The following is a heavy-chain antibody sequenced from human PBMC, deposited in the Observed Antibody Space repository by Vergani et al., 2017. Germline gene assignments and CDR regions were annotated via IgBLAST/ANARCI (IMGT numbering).Heavy chain of an antibody. CDR1: GGSISSGSYY. CDR3: ARGSRAEGGSGPDK. J-gene: IGHJ4*02. CDR2: IFSSGTT. Sequence: QVQLQESGPRLVRPSQTLSLTCTVSGGSISSGSYYWGWIRQPAGKGLEWIGEIFSSGTTNYNPSFKNRVTMSVDTSKNQFSLKLNSVTAADTAVYYCARGSRAEGGSGPDKWGQGTLVTVSS. D-gene: IGHD6-13*01. V-gene: IGHV4-61*02.